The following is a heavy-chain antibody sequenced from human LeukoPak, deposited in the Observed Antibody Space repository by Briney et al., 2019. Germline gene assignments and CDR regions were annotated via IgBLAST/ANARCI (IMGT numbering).Heavy chain of an antibody. V-gene: IGHV3-30*04. J-gene: IGHJ6*02. CDR3: ARDGVKNGIYYYYYGVDV. CDR1: GFTFSSYA. Sequence: QPGRSLRLSCAASGFTFSSYAMHWVRQAPGKGLEWVAVISYDGSNKYYADSVKGRFTISRDNSKNTLYLQMNSLRAEDTAVYYCARDGVKNGIYYYYYGVDVWGQGTTVTVSS. CDR2: ISYDGSNK. D-gene: IGHD3-3*01.